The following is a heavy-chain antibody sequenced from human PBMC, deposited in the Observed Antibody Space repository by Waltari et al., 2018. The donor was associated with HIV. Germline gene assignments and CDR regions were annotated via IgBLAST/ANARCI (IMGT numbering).Heavy chain of an antibody. CDR1: GYTFTSYG. D-gene: IGHD2-2*01. Sequence: QVQLVQSGAEVKKPGASVKVSCKASGYTFTSYGISWVRQAPGQGLEWMGWVSAYNGNTNYAQKLQGTVTMTTDTSTSTAYMELRSLRSDDTSVYYCARINCTSVSCYASLDYWGQGTLVTVSS. CDR2: VSAYNGNT. J-gene: IGHJ4*02. CDR3: ARINCTSVSCYASLDY. V-gene: IGHV1-18*01.